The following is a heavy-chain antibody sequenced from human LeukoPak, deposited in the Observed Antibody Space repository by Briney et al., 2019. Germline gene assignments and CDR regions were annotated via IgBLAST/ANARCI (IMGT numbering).Heavy chain of an antibody. V-gene: IGHV3-21*01. J-gene: IGHJ4*02. CDR3: AREPVVVVAATWFDY. CDR1: GFTFSSYS. Sequence: GGSLRLSCAASGFTFSSYSMNWVRQAPGKGLEWVSSISNSSSYIYYADSVKGRFTISRDNAKNSLYLQMNSLRAEDTAGYFCAREPVVVVAATWFDYWGQGTLVTVSS. CDR2: ISNSSSYI. D-gene: IGHD2-15*01.